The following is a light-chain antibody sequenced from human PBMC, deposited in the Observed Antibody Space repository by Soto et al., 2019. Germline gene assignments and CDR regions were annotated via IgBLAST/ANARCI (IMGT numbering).Light chain of an antibody. CDR1: QSISSS. CDR2: DAS. J-gene: IGKJ4*01. CDR3: QQRSKWPLLWT. Sequence: EIVLTQSPATLSLSPGERATLSCRASQSISSSLAWYQQKPGQAPRLLIYDASNRATGIPARFSGSGSGTDFPLPISSLEPEDFVVYYCQQRSKWPLLWTFGGGTKVEIK. V-gene: IGKV3-11*01.